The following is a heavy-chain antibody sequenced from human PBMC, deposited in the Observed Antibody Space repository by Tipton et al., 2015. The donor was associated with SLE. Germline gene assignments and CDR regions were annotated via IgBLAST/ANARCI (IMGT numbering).Heavy chain of an antibody. V-gene: IGHV4-59*01. CDR1: GGSISSYY. Sequence: TLSLTCTVSGGSISSYYWNWIRQPPGKGLEWIGHIHHSGSTTYIPSLQSRVTISRDPSKNQFSLNLTSVTAADTAVYYCARDQVGVGDLDFWGQGSLVTASS. J-gene: IGHJ4*02. CDR2: IHHSGST. D-gene: IGHD3-16*01. CDR3: ARDQVGVGDLDF.